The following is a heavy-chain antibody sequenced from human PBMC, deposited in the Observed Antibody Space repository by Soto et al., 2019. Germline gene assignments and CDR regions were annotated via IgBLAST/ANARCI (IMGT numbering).Heavy chain of an antibody. J-gene: IGHJ4*02. Sequence: EVQLVESGGGLVKPGGSLRLSCAASGFTFNNAWMSWVRQAPGGGLEWVGRIKRNMDGGTTDYAAPVKGRFAISRDDSNSILYLQMNSLKSEDTAVYYCTTVDAVVLNWGQGIVVTVSS. CDR2: IKRNMDGGTT. V-gene: IGHV3-15*01. D-gene: IGHD6-19*01. CDR3: TTVDAVVLN. CDR1: GFTFNNAW.